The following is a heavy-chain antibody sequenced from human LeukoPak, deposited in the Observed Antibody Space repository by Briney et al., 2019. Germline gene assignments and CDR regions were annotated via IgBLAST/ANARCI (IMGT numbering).Heavy chain of an antibody. CDR2: IIPILGIA. V-gene: IGHV1-69*04. Sequence: SVKVSCKASGGTFSSYAISWVRQAPGQGLEWMGRIIPILGIANYAQKFQGRVTITADKSTSTAYMELSSLRSEDTAVYYCATPSGELPYYYYYGMDVWGQGTTVTVSS. D-gene: IGHD3-10*01. J-gene: IGHJ6*02. CDR1: GGTFSSYA. CDR3: ATPSGELPYYYYYGMDV.